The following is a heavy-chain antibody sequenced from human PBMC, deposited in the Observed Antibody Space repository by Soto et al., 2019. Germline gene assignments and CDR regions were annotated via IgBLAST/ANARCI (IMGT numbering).Heavy chain of an antibody. D-gene: IGHD3-9*01. CDR1: GYKFSSYA. CDR3: ATSYDTGFDP. Sequence: QLPLMQSGGEARNPGASVKVSCGASGYKFSSYAISWLRQAPGQGLEWMGLITPNSGYTNYAQKFQGRLILTTDIPSSTAYMELTSLTYDDTAMYYCATSYDTGFDPWGQGTLVSVS. J-gene: IGHJ5*02. CDR2: ITPNSGYT. V-gene: IGHV1-18*01.